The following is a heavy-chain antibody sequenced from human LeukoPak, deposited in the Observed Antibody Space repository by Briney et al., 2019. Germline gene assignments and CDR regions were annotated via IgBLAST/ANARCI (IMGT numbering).Heavy chain of an antibody. CDR1: GFTVSSNY. J-gene: IGHJ3*02. V-gene: IGHV3-53*01. D-gene: IGHD6-19*01. CDR2: IYSGGST. CDR3: ARDGYSSGWFSGGSAFDI. Sequence: GGSLRLSCAASGFTVSSNYMSWVRQAPGKGLEWVSVIYSGGSTYYADSVKGRFTISRDNSKNTLYLQMNSLRAEDTAVYYCARDGYSSGWFSGGSAFDIRGQGTMVTVSS.